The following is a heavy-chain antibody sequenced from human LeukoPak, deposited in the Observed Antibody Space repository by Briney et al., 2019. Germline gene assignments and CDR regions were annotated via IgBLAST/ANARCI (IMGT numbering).Heavy chain of an antibody. Sequence: PGGSLRLSCAASGFTFSSYWMHWVRQVTGKGLVWVARINGDGSNIAYADSVRGRFTISRDNAKNTLYLEMSSLRAEDTAVYYCARGSLGTIAVAGTLDHWGQGILVTVST. V-gene: IGHV3-74*01. D-gene: IGHD6-19*01. J-gene: IGHJ4*02. CDR3: ARGSLGTIAVAGTLDH. CDR2: INGDGSNI. CDR1: GFTFSSYW.